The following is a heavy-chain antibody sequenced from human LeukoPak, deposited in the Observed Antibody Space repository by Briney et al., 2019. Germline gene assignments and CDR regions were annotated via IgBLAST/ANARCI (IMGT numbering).Heavy chain of an antibody. CDR2: ISAYNGNT. CDR1: GYTFTSYG. CDR3: ARDPATTTYYYDSSGYPRWFDP. V-gene: IGHV1-18*01. Sequence: ASVKVSCKASGYTFTSYGISWVRQAPGQGLEWMGWISAYNGNTNYAQKPQGRVTMTTDTSTSTAYMELRSLRSDDTAVYYCARDPATTTYYYDSSGYPRWFDPWGQGTLVTVSS. J-gene: IGHJ5*02. D-gene: IGHD3-22*01.